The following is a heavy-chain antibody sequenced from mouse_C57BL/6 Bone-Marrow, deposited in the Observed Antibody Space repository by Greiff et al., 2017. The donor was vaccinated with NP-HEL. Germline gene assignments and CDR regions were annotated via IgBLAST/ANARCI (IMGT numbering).Heavy chain of an antibody. Sequence: VKDRFTISRDDSESMLYLQMNNLKTEDTAMYYCVRGTTVVATDAMDYWGQGTSVTVSS. CDR3: VRGTTVVATDAMDY. J-gene: IGHJ4*01. V-gene: IGHV10-1*01. D-gene: IGHD1-1*01.